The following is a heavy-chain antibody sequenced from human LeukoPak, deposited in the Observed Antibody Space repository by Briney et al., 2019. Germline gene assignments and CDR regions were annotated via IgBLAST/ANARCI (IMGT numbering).Heavy chain of an antibody. CDR1: GFTSSDYY. CDR2: ISSSSNTV. V-gene: IGHV3-11*04. D-gene: IGHD1-26*01. J-gene: IGHJ4*02. Sequence: GGSLRLSCAASGFTSSDYYMTWVRQAPGKGLEWVSYISSSSNTVYYADSVKGRLTVSRDNAKNSLYLQMNNLRAEDTAVYYCARRAMGATSFDYWGQGTLVTVSS. CDR3: ARRAMGATSFDY.